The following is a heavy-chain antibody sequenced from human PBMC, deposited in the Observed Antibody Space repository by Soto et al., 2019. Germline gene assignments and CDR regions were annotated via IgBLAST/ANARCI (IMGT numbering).Heavy chain of an antibody. CDR2: ITPYNGNA. CDR1: GYTFSNFG. D-gene: IGHD2-15*01. V-gene: IGHV1-18*04. CDR3: ARKGAPGGYYFDY. J-gene: IGHJ4*02. Sequence: ASVKVSCKASGYTFSNFGINWVRQAPGQGLEWMGWITPYNGNANYAQKHQDRLTISRDNAKNSLYLQMNSLRAEDTAVYYCARKGAPGGYYFDYWGQGTLVTVSS.